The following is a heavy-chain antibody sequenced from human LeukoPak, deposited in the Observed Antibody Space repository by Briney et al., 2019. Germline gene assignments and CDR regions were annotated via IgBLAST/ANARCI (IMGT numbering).Heavy chain of an antibody. CDR2: IWYDGSNK. CDR1: GFTFSSYA. Sequence: GGSLRLSCAASGFTFSSYAMHWVRQAPGKGLEWVAVIWYDGSNKYYADSVKGRFTISRDNSKNTLYLQMNSLRAEDTAVYYCARDSGYSSSWYYYYYYMDVWGKGTTVTVSS. D-gene: IGHD6-13*01. J-gene: IGHJ6*03. V-gene: IGHV3-33*08. CDR3: ARDSGYSSSWYYYYYYMDV.